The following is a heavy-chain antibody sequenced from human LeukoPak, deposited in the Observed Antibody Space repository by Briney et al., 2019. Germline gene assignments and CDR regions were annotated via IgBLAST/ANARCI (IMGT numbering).Heavy chain of an antibody. D-gene: IGHD1-26*01. J-gene: IGHJ6*02. CDR3: ASEKWVKREGVYYYYGITV. CDR2: MNPNSGNT. CDR1: GYPFNTYD. V-gene: IGHV1-8*01. Sequence: ASVKVSCKASGYPFNTYDINWVRQATGQGLEWMGWMNPNSGNTNCAQKFKGRVTMTRDTAKGTAYMELSSLTSEDTAVYYCASEKWVKREGVYYYYGITVWGQGTTVTVSS.